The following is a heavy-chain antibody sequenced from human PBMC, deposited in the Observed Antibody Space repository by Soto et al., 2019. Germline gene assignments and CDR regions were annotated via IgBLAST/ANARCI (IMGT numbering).Heavy chain of an antibody. CDR2: ISSSSSYI. D-gene: IGHD4-17*01. J-gene: IGHJ4*02. CDR3: ARDYYGDYYFDY. Sequence: EVQLVESGGGLVKPGGSLRLYCAASGFTFSIYSVNWVRQAPGKGLEWVSSISSSSSYIYYADSVKGRFTISRDNAKNSLYLQMNSLRAEDTAVYYCARDYYGDYYFDYWGQGTLVTVSS. CDR1: GFTFSIYS. V-gene: IGHV3-21*01.